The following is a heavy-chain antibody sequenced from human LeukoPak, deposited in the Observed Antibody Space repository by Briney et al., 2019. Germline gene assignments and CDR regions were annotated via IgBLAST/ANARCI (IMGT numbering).Heavy chain of an antibody. CDR3: ARDFSYYDYYMDV. V-gene: IGHV4-39*07. CDR2: IYYRGST. Sequence: NPSETLSLTCTVSGGSISSSSYYWGWIRQPPGKGLEWIGSIYYRGSTYYNPSLKSRVTISVDTSKNQFSLKLSSVTAADTAVYYCARDFSYYDYYMDVWGKGTTVTVSS. CDR1: GGSISSSSYY. J-gene: IGHJ6*03. D-gene: IGHD6-6*01.